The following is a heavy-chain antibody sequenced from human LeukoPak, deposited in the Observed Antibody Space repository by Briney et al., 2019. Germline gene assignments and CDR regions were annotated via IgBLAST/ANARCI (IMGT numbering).Heavy chain of an antibody. D-gene: IGHD3-22*01. J-gene: IGHJ4*02. CDR2: ISGRT. V-gene: IGHV3-23*01. Sequence: GRSLRLSCAASGFTFGSYGMSWVRQAPGKGLEWVSTISGRTYYADSVKGRFTISRDNSKNTLYLQMNSLRAEDTAVYYCAKRNYYDSSGYQYYFDYWGQGTLVTVSS. CDR1: GFTFGSYG. CDR3: AKRNYYDSSGYQYYFDY.